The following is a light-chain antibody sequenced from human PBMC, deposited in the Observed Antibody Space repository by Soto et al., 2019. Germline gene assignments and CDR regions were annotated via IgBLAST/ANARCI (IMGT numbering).Light chain of an antibody. J-gene: IGKJ5*01. CDR1: QSVSSSY. V-gene: IGKV3-20*01. Sequence: EIVLTQSPATLSLSPGERATLSFRASQSVSSSYLAWYQQKPGQAPRLLIYGASSRATGIPDRFSGSGSGTDFTLTISRLEPEDSAVYYCQQYGSSPMYTFGQGTRLEIK. CDR3: QQYGSSPMYT. CDR2: GAS.